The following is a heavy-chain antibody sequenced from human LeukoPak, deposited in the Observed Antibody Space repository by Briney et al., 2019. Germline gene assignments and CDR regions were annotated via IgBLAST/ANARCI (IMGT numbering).Heavy chain of an antibody. CDR2: IYYSGST. CDR3: AREWGSLGSGSYPD. J-gene: IGHJ4*02. V-gene: IGHV4-59*01. Sequence: SETLSLTCTVSGGSISSYYWSWIRQPPGKGLEWIGFIYYSGSTNYKPSLKSRVTISVDTSKNQFSLKLNSVTAAGTAVYYCAREWGSLGSGSYPDWGQGTLVTVSS. D-gene: IGHD3-10*01. CDR1: GGSISSYY.